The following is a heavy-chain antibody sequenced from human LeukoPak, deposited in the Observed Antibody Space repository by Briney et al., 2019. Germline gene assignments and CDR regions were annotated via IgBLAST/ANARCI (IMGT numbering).Heavy chain of an antibody. Sequence: SVKVSCKAPAGTFSSYGISWVRQAPGQGLEWMGGVIPIFGPAKYAQKFQGRATMTTDASTSTAYMELSSLRSEDTAVYFCARGELDDRSGFSFFDSWGQGTLVTVSS. CDR2: VIPIFGPA. D-gene: IGHD3-22*01. V-gene: IGHV1-69*05. CDR3: ARGELDDRSGFSFFDS. CDR1: AGTFSSYG. J-gene: IGHJ4*02.